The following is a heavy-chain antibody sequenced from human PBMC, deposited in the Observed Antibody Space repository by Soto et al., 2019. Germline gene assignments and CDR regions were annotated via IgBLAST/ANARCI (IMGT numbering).Heavy chain of an antibody. V-gene: IGHV3-74*01. D-gene: IGHD5-12*01. CDR1: GFTFSRYW. J-gene: IGHJ4*02. CDR3: AKDAVSRDGVWLAHV. Sequence: EVQLAESGGGLIQPGGSLRLSCATSGFTFSRYWIHWVRQAPGEGLVWVSRISGDGVHTDYAESVKGRFTVSRDIAKSTGYLQMNNLRVEDSAIYYCAKDAVSRDGVWLAHVWGQGTVVTVSS. CDR2: ISGDGVHT.